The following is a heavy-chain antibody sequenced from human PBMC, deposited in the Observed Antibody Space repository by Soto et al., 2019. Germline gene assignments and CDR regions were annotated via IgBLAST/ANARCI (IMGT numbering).Heavy chain of an antibody. J-gene: IGHJ4*02. CDR3: ARDKGYGGNANFDY. D-gene: IGHD4-17*01. CDR1: GGTFSSYA. Sequence: QVQLVQSGAEVKKPGSSVKVSCKASGGTFSSYAISWVRQAPGQGLEWMGGIIPIFGTANYAQKFQGRVTYNAADCXSTAYMELSSLRSEDTAVYYCARDKGYGGNANFDYWGQGTLVTVSS. V-gene: IGHV1-69*12. CDR2: IIPIFGTA.